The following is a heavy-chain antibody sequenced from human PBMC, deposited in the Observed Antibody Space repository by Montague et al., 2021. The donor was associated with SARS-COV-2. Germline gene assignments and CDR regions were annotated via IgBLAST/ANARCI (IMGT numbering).Heavy chain of an antibody. D-gene: IGHD3-3*01. CDR3: ARADRATIFGVVASFDY. CDR1: GGSISSGGYY. V-gene: IGHV4-31*03. Sequence: TRSLTCTVSGGSISSGGYYWSWIRQHPGKGLEWIGYIYYSGSTYYNPSLKSRVTISVDTSKNQFSLKLSSVTAAATAVYYCARADRATIFGVVASFDYWGQGTLVTRSS. J-gene: IGHJ4*02. CDR2: IYYSGST.